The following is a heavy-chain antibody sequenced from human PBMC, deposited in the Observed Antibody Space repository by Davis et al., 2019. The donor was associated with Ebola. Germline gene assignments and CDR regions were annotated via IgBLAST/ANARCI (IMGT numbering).Heavy chain of an antibody. CDR1: GFTFSTYG. V-gene: IGHV3-30*03. Sequence: GESLKISCAASGFTFSTYGLHWVRQAPGKGLEWVAVISYDGSNKHYADSVKGRFTISRDNSKNTLYLQMNRLRAEDTAVYHCRVPITVAGAGFDYWGQGTLVTVSS. CDR3: RVPITVAGAGFDY. D-gene: IGHD6-19*01. J-gene: IGHJ4*02. CDR2: ISYDGSNK.